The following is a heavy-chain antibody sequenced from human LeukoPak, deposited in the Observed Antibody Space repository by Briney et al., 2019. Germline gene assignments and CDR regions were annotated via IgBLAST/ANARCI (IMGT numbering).Heavy chain of an antibody. CDR3: ARDFVDHRIDY. CDR1: GGSISGSSYY. CDR2: ILYSGTT. V-gene: IGHV4-39*01. D-gene: IGHD3-16*02. J-gene: IGHJ4*02. Sequence: SETLSLTCTVSGGSISGSSYYWGWIRQPPGKGLEWIGSILYSGTTHYDPSLKRPVTTSVHTSKSQFSLRLTSVTAADTAVYYCARDFVDHRIDYWGQGTLVTVSS.